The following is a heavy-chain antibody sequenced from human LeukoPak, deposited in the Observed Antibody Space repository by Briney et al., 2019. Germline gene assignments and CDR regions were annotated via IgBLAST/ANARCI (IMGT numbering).Heavy chain of an antibody. V-gene: IGHV3-48*02. CDR3: ASNYYDSSGYYR. Sequence: HTGGSLRLSCAASGFTFSSYSMNWVRQAPGKGLEWVSYISSSSTIYYADSVKGRFTISRDNAKNSLYLQMNSLRDEDTAVYYCASNYYDSSGYYRWGQGTLVTVSS. J-gene: IGHJ4*02. CDR1: GFTFSSYS. CDR2: ISSSSTI. D-gene: IGHD3-22*01.